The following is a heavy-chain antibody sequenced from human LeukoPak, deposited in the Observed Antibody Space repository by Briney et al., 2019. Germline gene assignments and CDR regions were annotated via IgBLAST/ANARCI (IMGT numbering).Heavy chain of an antibody. J-gene: IGHJ4*02. CDR2: IYPGDSES. CDR3: VRQVYCSSTSCPTDY. V-gene: IGHV5-51*01. Sequence: GESLKISCRGSGYAFSIYWIGWVRQMPGKGLEWMGIIYPGDSESRYSPSLQGQVTISADESISTAYLQWSSLKASDTAIYYCVRQVYCSSTSCPTDYWGQGTLVTVSS. D-gene: IGHD2-2*01. CDR1: GYAFSIYW.